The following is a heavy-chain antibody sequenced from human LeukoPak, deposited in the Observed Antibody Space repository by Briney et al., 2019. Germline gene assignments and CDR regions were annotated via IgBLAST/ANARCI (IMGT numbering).Heavy chain of an antibody. Sequence: GGSLRLSCVASAFTFSSYTMTWVRQAPGKGLEWVSSIRGSDGSTYYADSVKGRFTISRDNSKNTLFLQMKNLRAEDTAVYFYAKDCMTGSAGCLEPRGQGTLVTVSS. CDR3: AKDCMTGSAGCLEP. CDR1: AFTFSSYT. J-gene: IGHJ5*02. V-gene: IGHV3-23*01. CDR2: IRGSDGST. D-gene: IGHD1-20*01.